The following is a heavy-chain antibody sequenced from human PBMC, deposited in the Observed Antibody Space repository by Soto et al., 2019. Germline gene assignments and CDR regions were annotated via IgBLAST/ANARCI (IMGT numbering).Heavy chain of an antibody. V-gene: IGHV3-23*01. CDR3: ATDLPGGEDHHYGMDV. CDR2: ISVSGRST. D-gene: IGHD2-21*01. J-gene: IGHJ6*02. CDR1: GFTFSTYA. Sequence: EVQLLESGGGLVQPGGSLRLSCAASGFTFSTYAMSWVRQAPGKGLEGVSGISVSGRSTYYTDSVKGRFTISRDTSTNTLYLHMNSLRVEDTAVYYCATDLPGGEDHHYGMDVWGQGTTVTVSS.